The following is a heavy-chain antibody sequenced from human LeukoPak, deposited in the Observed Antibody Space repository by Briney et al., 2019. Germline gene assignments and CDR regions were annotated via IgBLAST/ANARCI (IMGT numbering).Heavy chain of an antibody. V-gene: IGHV1-18*01. CDR3: ARGGESGYCSSTSCYGRWFDP. CDR1: GYTFTSYG. D-gene: IGHD2-2*01. Sequence: GASVKVSCKASGYTFTSYGIIWVRQAPGQGLEWMGWISAYNGNTNYAQKLQGRVTMTTDTSTSTAYMELRSLRSDDTAVYYCARGGESGYCSSTSCYGRWFDPWGQGTLATVSS. CDR2: ISAYNGNT. J-gene: IGHJ5*02.